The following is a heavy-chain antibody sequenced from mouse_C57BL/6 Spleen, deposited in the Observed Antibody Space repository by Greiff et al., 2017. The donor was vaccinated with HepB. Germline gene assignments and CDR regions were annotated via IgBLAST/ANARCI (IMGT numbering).Heavy chain of an antibody. J-gene: IGHJ4*01. D-gene: IGHD2-10*02. Sequence: EVHLVESEGGLVQPGSSMKLSCTASGFTFSDYYMAWVRQVPEKGLEWVANINYDGSSTYYLDSLKSRFIISRDNAKNILYLQMSSLKSEDTATYYCAREYGNYSYYAMDYWGQGTSVTVSS. CDR1: GFTFSDYY. V-gene: IGHV5-16*01. CDR3: AREYGNYSYYAMDY. CDR2: INYDGSST.